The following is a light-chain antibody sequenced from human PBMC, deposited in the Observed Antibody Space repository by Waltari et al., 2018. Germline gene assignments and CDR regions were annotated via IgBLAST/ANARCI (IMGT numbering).Light chain of an antibody. V-gene: IGLV1-40*01. CDR1: SSIPGTVHH. CDR3: QSFDSRLSDGVV. J-gene: IGLJ2*01. Sequence: QSVLTQPPSVSGPPGQRVTIPCTGSSSIPGTVHHHPWSQKIPGTAPKLRIFGNNNRPSGVPDRFSGSKSGTSASLAITGLQAEDEGDYYCQSFDSRLSDGVVFGGGTKVTVL. CDR2: GNN.